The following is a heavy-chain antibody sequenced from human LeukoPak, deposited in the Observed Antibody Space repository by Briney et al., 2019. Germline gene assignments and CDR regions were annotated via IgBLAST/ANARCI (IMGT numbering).Heavy chain of an antibody. CDR3: ASSLITMIVVVIPSFDY. Sequence: SETLSLTCTVSGGSISSSSYYWGWIRQPPGKGLEWIGSIYYSGSTYYNPSLKSRVTISVDTSKNQFSLKLSSVTAADTAVYYCASSLITMIVVVIPSFDYWGQGTLVTVSS. V-gene: IGHV4-39*01. D-gene: IGHD3-22*01. CDR2: IYYSGST. J-gene: IGHJ4*02. CDR1: GGSISSSSYY.